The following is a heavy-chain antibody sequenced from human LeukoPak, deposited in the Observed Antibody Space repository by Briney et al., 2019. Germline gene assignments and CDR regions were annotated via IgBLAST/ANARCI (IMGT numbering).Heavy chain of an antibody. CDR1: GYSFTAYG. J-gene: IGHJ4*02. Sequence: ASVKVSCKASGYSFTAYGITWMRQAPGQGLEWMGWISAYNGNTHYAERLQDRVTMTTDTSTSTAYMELRSLRSDDTAVYYCARDGGDWNDENFDYWGQGTLVTVSS. V-gene: IGHV1-18*01. CDR2: ISAYNGNT. D-gene: IGHD1-1*01. CDR3: ARDGGDWNDENFDY.